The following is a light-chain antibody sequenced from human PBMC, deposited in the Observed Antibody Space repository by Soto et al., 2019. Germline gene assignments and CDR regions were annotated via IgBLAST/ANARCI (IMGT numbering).Light chain of an antibody. CDR2: GAS. V-gene: IGKV3-15*01. CDR1: QSVSSN. CDR3: QQYGHWHPYT. Sequence: EIVLTQSPATLSVSPGERATLSCRASQSVSSNLAWYQQKPGQGPRLLIFGASTRATNIPARFSGSGSGTEFTLTISSLQSEDFGIYYCQQYGHWHPYTFGQGTTLETK. J-gene: IGKJ2*01.